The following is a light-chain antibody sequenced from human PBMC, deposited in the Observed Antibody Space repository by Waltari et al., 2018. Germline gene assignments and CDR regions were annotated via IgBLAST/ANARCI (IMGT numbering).Light chain of an antibody. CDR1: SLRSYY. J-gene: IGLJ3*02. CDR2: GKN. Sequence: SSELTQDPAVSVALGQTVRITCQGDSLRSYYASWYQQKPGQAPVLVIYGKNNRPAGIPDRFSGSRSGASAAVAITGLQAEDEADYYCQSYDSSLSAWVFGGGTKLTVL. CDR3: QSYDSSLSAWV. V-gene: IGLV3-19*01.